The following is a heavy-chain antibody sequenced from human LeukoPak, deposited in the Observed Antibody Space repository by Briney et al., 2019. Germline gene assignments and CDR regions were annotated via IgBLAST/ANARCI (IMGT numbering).Heavy chain of an antibody. CDR2: ISAYNGNT. Sequence: ASVNVSCKASGYTFTSYGISWVRQAPGQGLEGMGWISAYNGNTNYAQKLQGRVTMTTDTSTSTAYMELRSLRSDDTAVYYCARDAGGWYSYYYYYGMDVWGQGTTVTVSS. D-gene: IGHD6-19*01. CDR1: GYTFTSYG. J-gene: IGHJ6*02. CDR3: ARDAGGWYSYYYYYGMDV. V-gene: IGHV1-18*01.